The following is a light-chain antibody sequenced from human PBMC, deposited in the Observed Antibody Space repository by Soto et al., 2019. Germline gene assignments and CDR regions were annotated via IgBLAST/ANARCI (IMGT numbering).Light chain of an antibody. Sequence: QSVLTQPPSASGSPGQSVTISCTGTSSDVGKYDYVSWFQHHPGKAPKLMIYEVSKRPSGVPDRFSGSKSGNTASLTVSGLQAEDEADYYCSSYAGSNNLRVFGTGTKVTVL. CDR2: EVS. V-gene: IGLV2-8*01. J-gene: IGLJ1*01. CDR3: SSYAGSNNLRV. CDR1: SSDVGKYDY.